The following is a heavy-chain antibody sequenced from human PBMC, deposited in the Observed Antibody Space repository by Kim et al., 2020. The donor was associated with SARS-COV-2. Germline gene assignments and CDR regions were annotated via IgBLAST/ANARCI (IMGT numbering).Heavy chain of an antibody. CDR3: ARDDIVVVVAQMGYGMDV. D-gene: IGHD2-15*01. J-gene: IGHJ6*02. Sequence: GRFTISRANAKNSLYLQMNSLRAEDTAVYYCARDDIVVVVAQMGYGMDVWGQGTTVTVSS. V-gene: IGHV3-11*06.